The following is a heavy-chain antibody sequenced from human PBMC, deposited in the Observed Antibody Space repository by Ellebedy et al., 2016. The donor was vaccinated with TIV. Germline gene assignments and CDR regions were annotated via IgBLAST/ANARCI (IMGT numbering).Heavy chain of an antibody. CDR2: ISGGDDST. D-gene: IGHD3-3*01. CDR3: AKRLWSGHFGGPFDY. Sequence: GESLKISCAASGFTFSSYAMNWFRQAPGKGLEWVSAISGGDDSTYYSDSVKGRFTISSDNSKNTLYLQMDSLRAEDTAVYYCAKRLWSGHFGGPFDYWGQGTLVTVSS. CDR1: GFTFSSYA. J-gene: IGHJ4*02. V-gene: IGHV3-23*01.